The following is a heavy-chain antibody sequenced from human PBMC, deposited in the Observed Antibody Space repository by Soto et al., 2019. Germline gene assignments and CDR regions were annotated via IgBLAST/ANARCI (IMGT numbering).Heavy chain of an antibody. Sequence: VKVPCKSSGGTFNSYSISCVQPAPGQGLEWMGGIIPIFGTANYAQKFQGRVTITADESTSTAYMELSSLRSEDTAVYYCARGRYDSSGYSYYFDYWCQGTLVNV. J-gene: IGHJ4*02. CDR1: GGTFNSYS. V-gene: IGHV1-69*01. CDR2: IIPIFGTA. CDR3: ARGRYDSSGYSYYFDY. D-gene: IGHD3-22*01.